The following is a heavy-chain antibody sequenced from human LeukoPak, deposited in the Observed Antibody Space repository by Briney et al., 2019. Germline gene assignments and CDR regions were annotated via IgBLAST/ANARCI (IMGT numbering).Heavy chain of an antibody. D-gene: IGHD2-15*01. V-gene: IGHV4-59*02. CDR3: VIGVGWQPDY. CDR1: GDSVTGYY. J-gene: IGHJ4*02. CDR2: IYKIGTT. Sequence: SETLSLTCTVFGDSVTGYYLNWVRQPPGKGLEWIGHIYKIGTTNYNPSLKSRLTISADTSKNQFSLKLRSVTAADTAEYYCVIGVGWQPDYWGQGALVTVSS.